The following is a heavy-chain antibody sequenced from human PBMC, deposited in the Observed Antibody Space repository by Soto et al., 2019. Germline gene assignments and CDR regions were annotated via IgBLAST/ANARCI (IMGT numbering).Heavy chain of an antibody. D-gene: IGHD3-16*01. CDR2: IFPKFGTT. V-gene: IGHV1-69*13. CDR1: GDADTDYV. J-gene: IGHJ6*01. CDR3: EAEKTLGKLRDV. Sequence: SVNVACKASGDADTDYVGSRVRKTTGQGLEWMGGIFPKFGTTYSAQKLQDRLTITADESTSTVYMQLSSLRLDDTAVYYCEAEKTLGKLRDVWGQGTTVTVS.